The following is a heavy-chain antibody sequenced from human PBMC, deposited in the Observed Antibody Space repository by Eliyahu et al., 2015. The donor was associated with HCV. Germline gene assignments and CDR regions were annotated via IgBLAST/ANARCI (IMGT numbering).Heavy chain of an antibody. CDR2: IRSNADGGTT. Sequence: EVELVESGGGLMKPGGSLRLSCAASGFPXXNAWXXWVRXAPGKGLEWVGRIRSNADGGTTDYAAPVKGRFSLSRDDSKSTLFLQMSSLKIEDTAVYYCTTDLGGYCSTTSCSHYTPNWFDPWGQGTLVTVSS. CDR1: GFPXXNAW. D-gene: IGHD2-2*01. V-gene: IGHV3-15*01. J-gene: IGHJ5*02. CDR3: TTDLGGYCSTTSCSHYTPNWFDP.